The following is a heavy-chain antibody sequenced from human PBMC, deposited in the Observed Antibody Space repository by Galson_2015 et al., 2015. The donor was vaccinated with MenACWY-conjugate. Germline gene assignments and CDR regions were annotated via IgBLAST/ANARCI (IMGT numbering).Heavy chain of an antibody. D-gene: IGHD4-23*01. CDR3: AKGHDYSGSFYFDY. CDR1: GFTFSSYA. V-gene: IGHV3-23*01. Sequence: SLRLSCAASGFTFSSYAMSWVRQAPGKGLEWVSAISGSGGSTYYADSVKGRFTISRDNSKNTLYLQMNSLRAEDTSIYYCAKGHDYSGSFYFDYWGRGTLVTVSS. J-gene: IGHJ4*02. CDR2: ISGSGGST.